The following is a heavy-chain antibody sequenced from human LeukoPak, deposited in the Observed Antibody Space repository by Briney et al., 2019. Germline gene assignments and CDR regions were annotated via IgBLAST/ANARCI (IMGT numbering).Heavy chain of an antibody. D-gene: IGHD4-17*01. CDR3: ARGGYGDYVTKVFFDP. J-gene: IGHJ5*02. Sequence: ASVKVSCKASGYTFTSYYMHWVRQAPGQGLEWMGIINPSGGSTGYAQKFQGRVTMTRDTSTSTVYMELSSLRYEDTAVYYCARGGYGDYVTKVFFDPWGQGTLDTVSS. CDR1: GYTFTSYY. CDR2: INPSGGST. V-gene: IGHV1-46*01.